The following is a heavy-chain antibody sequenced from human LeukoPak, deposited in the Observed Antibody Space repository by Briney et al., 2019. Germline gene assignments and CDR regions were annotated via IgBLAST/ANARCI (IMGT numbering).Heavy chain of an antibody. CDR3: ARGDYVWGSYRYRVDY. D-gene: IGHD3-16*02. CDR1: GYTFTGYY. Sequence: ASVKVSCKASGYTFTGYYMHWVRQAPGQGLEWMGWINPNSGGTNYAQKFQGGVTMTRDTSISTAYMELSRLRSDDTAVYYCARGDYVWGSYRYRVDYWGQGTLVTVSS. J-gene: IGHJ4*02. V-gene: IGHV1-2*02. CDR2: INPNSGGT.